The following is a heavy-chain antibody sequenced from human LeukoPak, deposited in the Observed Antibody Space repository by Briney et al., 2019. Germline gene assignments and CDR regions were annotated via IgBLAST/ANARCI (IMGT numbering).Heavy chain of an antibody. V-gene: IGHV1-69*05. CDR2: IIPIFGTA. Sequence: SVKISCKASGVSLRTGVNFRTSSFSWVRQAPGQGLEWMGGIIPIFGTANYAQKFQGRVTITTDESTSTAYMELSSLRSEDTAVYYCALGATDAFDIWGQGTMVTVSS. D-gene: IGHD1-26*01. CDR1: GVSLRTGVNFRTSS. J-gene: IGHJ3*02. CDR3: ALGATDAFDI.